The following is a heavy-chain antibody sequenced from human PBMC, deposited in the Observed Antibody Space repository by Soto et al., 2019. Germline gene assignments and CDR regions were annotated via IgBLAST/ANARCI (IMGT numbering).Heavy chain of an antibody. Sequence: PGGSLRLSCAGSGFTFSSYAMSWVRQAPGKGLEWVSAISGSGGSTYYADSAKGRFTISRDNSKNTLYLQMNSLRAEDTAVYYCAKAPVRLGNAFDIWGQGTMVTVSS. V-gene: IGHV3-23*01. CDR3: AKAPVRLGNAFDI. CDR1: GFTFSSYA. CDR2: ISGSGGST. D-gene: IGHD3-16*01. J-gene: IGHJ3*02.